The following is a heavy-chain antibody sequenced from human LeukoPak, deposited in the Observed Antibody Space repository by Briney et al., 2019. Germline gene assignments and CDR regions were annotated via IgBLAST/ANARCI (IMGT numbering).Heavy chain of an antibody. CDR1: GESFSGYY. D-gene: IGHD2-8*01. CDR3: AREIGQSSLKGGYYYYYMDV. Sequence: SETLSLTCAVYGESFSGYYWSWIRQPPGKGLEWIGEINHSGSTNYNPSLKSRVTISVDTSKNQFSLKLSSVTAADTAVYYCAREIGQSSLKGGYYYYYMDVWGTGTTVTVSS. J-gene: IGHJ6*03. V-gene: IGHV4-34*01. CDR2: INHSGST.